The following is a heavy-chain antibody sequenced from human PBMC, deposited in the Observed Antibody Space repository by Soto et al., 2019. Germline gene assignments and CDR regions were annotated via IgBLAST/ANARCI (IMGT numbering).Heavy chain of an antibody. Sequence: QVQLVESGGGVVQPGRSLRLSCAASGFTFSSYGMHWVRQAPGKGLEWVAVISSDGSNKYYADSVKGRFTISRDNSKNSLYLQMNSLRAEDTAVYYCAKENHYDFWGGYSGYYYYGMDVWGQGTTVTVSS. V-gene: IGHV3-30*18. CDR1: GFTFSSYG. J-gene: IGHJ6*02. CDR3: AKENHYDFWGGYSGYYYYGMDV. CDR2: ISSDGSNK. D-gene: IGHD3-3*01.